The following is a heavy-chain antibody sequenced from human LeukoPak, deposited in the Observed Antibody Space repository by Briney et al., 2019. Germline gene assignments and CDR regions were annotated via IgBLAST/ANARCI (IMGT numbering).Heavy chain of an antibody. J-gene: IGHJ4*02. D-gene: IGHD1/OR15-1a*01. CDR2: IGRSGISM. CDR1: GFTFSNYS. CDR3: ARLISNNDGFDF. V-gene: IGHV3-21*01. Sequence: GGSLRLSCAASGFTFSNYSMNWVRQAPGKGLEWVSSIGRSGISMYNADSVKGRFTISRDNAKTSLYLQMNSLRAEDTAVYYCARLISNNDGFDFWGQGTLVTVSS.